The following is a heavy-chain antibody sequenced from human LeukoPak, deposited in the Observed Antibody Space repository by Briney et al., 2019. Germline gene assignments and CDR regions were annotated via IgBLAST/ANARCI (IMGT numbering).Heavy chain of an antibody. V-gene: IGHV1-2*02. Sequence: ASVKVSCKASGYTFTGHYMHWVRQAPGQGLEWMGWINPNNGDTKYAQKFQGRVTMTSDTSISTAYMELSRLRSDDTAVYYCARDRGLIVVVPAAVDYWGQGTLVTVSS. CDR2: INPNNGDT. CDR1: GYTFTGHY. D-gene: IGHD2-2*01. CDR3: ARDRGLIVVVPAAVDY. J-gene: IGHJ4*02.